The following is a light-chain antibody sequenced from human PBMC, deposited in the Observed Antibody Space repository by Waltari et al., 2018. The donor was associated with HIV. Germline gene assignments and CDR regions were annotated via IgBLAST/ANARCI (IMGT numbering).Light chain of an antibody. V-gene: IGLV2-14*03. J-gene: IGLJ1*01. CDR1: SSEVVGYNY. Sequence: QSALTQTASVSGSPGPSINISCTGTSSEVVGYNYVSWYQQYQGKAPKLIIYDVTNRPAGVSNRFSGSKSGNTASLTISGLQAEDEADYYCCSYTSSITGRVFGTGTKVTVL. CDR2: DVT. CDR3: CSYTSSITGRV.